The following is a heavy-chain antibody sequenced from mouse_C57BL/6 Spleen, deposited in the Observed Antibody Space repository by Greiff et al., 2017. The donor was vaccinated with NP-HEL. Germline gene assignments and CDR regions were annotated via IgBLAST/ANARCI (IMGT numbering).Heavy chain of an antibody. J-gene: IGHJ4*01. CDR1: GFTFSSYA. Sequence: EVQVVESGGGLVKPGGSLKLSCAASGFTFSSYAMSWVRQTPEKRLEWVATISDGGSYTYYPDNVKGRFTISRDNAKNNLYLQMSHLKSEDTAMYYCAREGYGDDYYAMDYWGQGTSVTVSS. CDR2: ISDGGSYT. V-gene: IGHV5-4*01. CDR3: AREGYGDDYYAMDY. D-gene: IGHD2-13*01.